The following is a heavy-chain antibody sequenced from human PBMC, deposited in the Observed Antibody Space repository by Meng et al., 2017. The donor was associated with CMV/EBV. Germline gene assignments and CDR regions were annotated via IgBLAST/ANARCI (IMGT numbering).Heavy chain of an antibody. Sequence: GESLKISCVASGFTFDNFWMHRVRQAPGKGPVWVSVINSDGSITNYADSVQGRFTITRDNAKNTVHLQMNSLTAEDSALYYCARIETGLASRHDNWGQGTLVTVSS. D-gene: IGHD3-9*01. J-gene: IGHJ4*02. CDR3: ARIETGLASRHDN. V-gene: IGHV3-74*01. CDR2: INSDGSIT. CDR1: GFTFDNFW.